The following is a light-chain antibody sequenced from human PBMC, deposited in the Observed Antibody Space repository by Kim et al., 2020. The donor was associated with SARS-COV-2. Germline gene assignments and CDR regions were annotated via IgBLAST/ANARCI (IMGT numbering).Light chain of an antibody. Sequence: SYELTQPPSVSVSPGQTASIACSGDKLGDKYACWYQQKPGQSPVLVIYQDSKRSSGIPERFSGSNSGNTATLTISGTQAMDEADYYCQAWDSSRVV. CDR2: QDS. J-gene: IGLJ2*01. CDR1: KLGDKY. V-gene: IGLV3-1*01. CDR3: QAWDSSRVV.